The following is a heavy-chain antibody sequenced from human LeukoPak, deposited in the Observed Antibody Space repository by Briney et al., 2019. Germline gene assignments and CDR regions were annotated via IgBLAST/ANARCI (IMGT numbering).Heavy chain of an antibody. CDR3: ARLRRNSDRSDFFYYYDH. D-gene: IGHD3-22*01. CDR2: VTTVSSYI. Sequence: PGGSLRLSCAASGFTFSDYSMNWVRQAPGKGLEWVSSVTTVSSYIYYADSMRGRFTISRDNAKNSLFLQMNSLRAEDTAVYYCARLRRNSDRSDFFYYYDHWGEGTLVTASS. V-gene: IGHV3-21*01. CDR1: GFTFSDYS. J-gene: IGHJ4*02.